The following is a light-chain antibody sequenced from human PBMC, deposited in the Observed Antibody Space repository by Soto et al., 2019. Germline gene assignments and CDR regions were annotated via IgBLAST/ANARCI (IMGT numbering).Light chain of an antibody. Sequence: EIIMKKSPASLSVYPGERVTLSCRAGQGVTTNFAWYQQKSGQSPRLLIYDVSTRATGVPARFSGTGSETDFTLTISGLQSEDSAVYFCQQYNNRPFSFGQVTLLEIK. CDR3: QQYNNRPFS. V-gene: IGKV3-15*01. CDR2: DVS. J-gene: IGKJ5*01. CDR1: QGVTTN.